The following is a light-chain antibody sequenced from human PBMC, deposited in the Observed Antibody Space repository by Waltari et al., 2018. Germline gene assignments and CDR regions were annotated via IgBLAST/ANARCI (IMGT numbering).Light chain of an antibody. J-gene: IGLJ3*02. Sequence: VLTQSPSASASLGASAKITCTLRSGHTNNAIAWHQQQPEKGPRFLMKRNGDGAFDRADGFPDRFSGSSSGAERYLTISWLQSEDEADYICQTWDSGLWVFGGGTRLSVL. CDR2: RNGDGAF. V-gene: IGLV4-69*01. CDR3: QTWDSGLWV. CDR1: SGHTNNA.